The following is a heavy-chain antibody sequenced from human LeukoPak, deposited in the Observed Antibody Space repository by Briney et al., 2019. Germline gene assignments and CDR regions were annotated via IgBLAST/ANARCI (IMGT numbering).Heavy chain of an antibody. Sequence: ASVKVSCKASGYTFTSYGISWVRQAPGQGLEWMGWISAYNGNTNYAQELQGRVTMTTDTSTSTAYMELRSLRSDDTAVYYCARDQEYGDSIAPYYYYMDVWGKGTTVTISS. J-gene: IGHJ6*03. CDR2: ISAYNGNT. CDR1: GYTFTSYG. D-gene: IGHD4-17*01. V-gene: IGHV1-18*01. CDR3: ARDQEYGDSIAPYYYYMDV.